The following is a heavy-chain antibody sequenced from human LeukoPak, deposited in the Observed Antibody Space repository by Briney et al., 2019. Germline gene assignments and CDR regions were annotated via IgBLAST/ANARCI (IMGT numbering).Heavy chain of an antibody. D-gene: IGHD6-19*01. CDR2: ISYDGSKK. Sequence: PGGSLRLSCAASGFTFSSYGMHWVRQAPGKGLEWVAVISYDGSKKFYADSVKGRFTISRHNSKNTLYLQMNSLRGEDTAVYYCARHQWLVPRFDYWGQGTLVTVSS. V-gene: IGHV3-30*03. J-gene: IGHJ4*02. CDR3: ARHQWLVPRFDY. CDR1: GFTFSSYG.